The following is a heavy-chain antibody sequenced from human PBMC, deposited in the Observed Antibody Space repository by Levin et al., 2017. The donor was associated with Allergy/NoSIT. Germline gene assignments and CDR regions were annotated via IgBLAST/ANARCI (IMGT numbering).Heavy chain of an antibody. CDR2: LNPNSGGT. D-gene: IGHD6-19*01. Sequence: ASVKVSCKASGYTFTGYHIHWVRQAPGQGLEWMGWLNPNSGGTSYAQKFQGRVTMTRDTSITTAYMDLSRLTSGDTAIYYCATISQLGAPPLPDYFDYWGQGTLVTVSS. CDR3: ATISQLGAPPLPDYFDY. CDR1: GYTFTGYH. J-gene: IGHJ4*02. V-gene: IGHV1-2*02.